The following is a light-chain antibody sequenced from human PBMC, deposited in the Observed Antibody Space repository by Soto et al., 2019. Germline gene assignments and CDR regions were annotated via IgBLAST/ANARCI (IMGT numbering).Light chain of an antibody. CDR1: QSVRSGY. Sequence: IVLTQSPGTLSLSPGETATLSCRASQSVRSGYLAWYQQIPGQAPRLLMYGTSSRATGVPDRFSGSGSGTDFTLTITRLEREDFAVYFCHQYGTAPQYTFGPGTRVDV. CDR2: GTS. CDR3: HQYGTAPQYT. J-gene: IGKJ3*01. V-gene: IGKV3-20*01.